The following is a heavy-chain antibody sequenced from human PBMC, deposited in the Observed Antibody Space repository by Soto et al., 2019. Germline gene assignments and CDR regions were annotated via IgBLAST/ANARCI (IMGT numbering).Heavy chain of an antibody. CDR3: TSYTYGYFQY. Sequence: EVQLVESGGDLVKPGGSLRLSCAASGFTFSNAWMSWVRQAPGKGLEWVGRIKSKTDGATTEHAAPVKGRFTISRDDSKNTLYLQMNSLKTEDTAVYYCTSYTYGYFQYWGQGTLVTVSS. CDR1: GFTFSNAW. V-gene: IGHV3-15*01. CDR2: IKSKTDGATT. J-gene: IGHJ4*02. D-gene: IGHD5-18*01.